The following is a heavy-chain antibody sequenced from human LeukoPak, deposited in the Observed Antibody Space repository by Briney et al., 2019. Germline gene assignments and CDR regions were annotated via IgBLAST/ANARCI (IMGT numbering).Heavy chain of an antibody. CDR3: ARELDYYGSGSPTKGYYFDY. D-gene: IGHD3-10*01. J-gene: IGHJ4*02. CDR1: RGAISSYY. Sequence: SETLSLTCTVSRGAISSYYWSSIRQPPGKGLEWIGYIYYSGSTNYNPSLKSQVTISVDTSKHQFSLKLSSVTAADTAVYYCARELDYYGSGSPTKGYYFDYWGQGTLVTVSS. V-gene: IGHV4-59*01. CDR2: IYYSGST.